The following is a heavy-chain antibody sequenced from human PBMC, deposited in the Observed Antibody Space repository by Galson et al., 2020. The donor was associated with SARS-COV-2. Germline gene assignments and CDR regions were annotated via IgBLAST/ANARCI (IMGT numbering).Heavy chain of an antibody. CDR1: GGSISISNYY. V-gene: IGHV4-39*01. J-gene: IGHJ3*01. Sequence: SETLSLTCTVSGGSISISNYYWGWVRQPPGPAPEWLGSFYYAGTTYYGSTLKRRAAISGDTSKNQFFMKLTSVTAADTALYHCARGAAQGVGAFDVWGRGTVVTVSS. CDR3: ARGAAQGVGAFDV. D-gene: IGHD3-10*01. CDR2: FYYAGTT.